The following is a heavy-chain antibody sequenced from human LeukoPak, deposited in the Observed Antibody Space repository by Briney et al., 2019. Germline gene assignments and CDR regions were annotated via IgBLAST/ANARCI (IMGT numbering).Heavy chain of an antibody. CDR3: ARGTTGAYFGTPPYFDF. J-gene: IGHJ4*02. V-gene: IGHV4-59*01. CDR2: IYYNGST. Sequence: KASETLSLTCSVSGASINGYYWSWIRQPPGKGLECIGYIYYNGSTNYNPSLESRLTISLDTSRNQFSLRLRSVTAADTAVYFCARGTTGAYFGTPPYFDFWGQGSLVTVSS. CDR1: GASINGYY. D-gene: IGHD7-27*01.